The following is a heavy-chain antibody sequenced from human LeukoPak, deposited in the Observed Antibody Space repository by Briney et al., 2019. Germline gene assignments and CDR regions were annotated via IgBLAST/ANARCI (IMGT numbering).Heavy chain of an antibody. J-gene: IGHJ4*02. V-gene: IGHV4-59*06. CDR1: GGSINSYY. Sequence: SETLSLTCTVSGGSINSYYWSWIRQHPGKGLEWIGYIYYSGSTYYNPSLKSRVTISVDTSKNQFSLKLSSVTAADTAVYYCARAHEYYDYVWGSYRYVPQIDYWGQGTLVTVSS. CDR3: ARAHEYYDYVWGSYRYVPQIDY. CDR2: IYYSGST. D-gene: IGHD3-16*02.